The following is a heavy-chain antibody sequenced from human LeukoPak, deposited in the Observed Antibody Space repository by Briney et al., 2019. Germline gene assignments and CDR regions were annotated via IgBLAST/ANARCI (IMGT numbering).Heavy chain of an antibody. Sequence: AGGSLRLSCAASGFTFDYYWMHWVRQAPGKGLMWVSRINTDGSNTHYADSVKGRFTISRDNAKNTLYLQMNGPRVEDTAVYYCVVWGEDRSGHRFDFWGQGTLVTVSS. CDR2: INTDGSNT. V-gene: IGHV3-74*01. CDR1: GFTFDYYW. D-gene: IGHD3-22*01. CDR3: VVWGEDRSGHRFDF. J-gene: IGHJ4*02.